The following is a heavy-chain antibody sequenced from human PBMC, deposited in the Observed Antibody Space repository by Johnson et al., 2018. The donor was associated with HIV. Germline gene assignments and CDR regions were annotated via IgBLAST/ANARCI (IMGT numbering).Heavy chain of an antibody. CDR3: AKLVVMVVDALVNDDFDI. V-gene: IGHV3-30*18. D-gene: IGHD2-15*01. Sequence: QVQLVESGGGVVQPGRSLRLSCAASGFTFTNYGMHWVRQAPGKGLEWVAAISYDGRNEKYADSVKGRFTISRDNSKNTLSLQMNSLRVEDTAVYYCAKLVVMVVDALVNDDFDIWGQGTMVIVYS. CDR1: GFTFTNYG. CDR2: ISYDGRNE. J-gene: IGHJ3*02.